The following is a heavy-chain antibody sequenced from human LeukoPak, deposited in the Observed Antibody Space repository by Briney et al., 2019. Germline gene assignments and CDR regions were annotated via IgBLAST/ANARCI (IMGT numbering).Heavy chain of an antibody. CDR1: GFTFSSYG. Sequence: PGGSLRLSCAASGFTFSSYGIHWVRQAPGKGLEWVASIRFDGSKKYYADSVKGRFTISRDNSQNTLYLEMNSLRTEDTAVYYCAKDMSVLVAAYYFDYWGQGTLVTVSS. J-gene: IGHJ4*02. V-gene: IGHV3-30*02. D-gene: IGHD2-15*01. CDR3: AKDMSVLVAAYYFDY. CDR2: IRFDGSKK.